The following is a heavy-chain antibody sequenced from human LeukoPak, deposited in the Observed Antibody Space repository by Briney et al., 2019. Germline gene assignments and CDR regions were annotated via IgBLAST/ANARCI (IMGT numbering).Heavy chain of an antibody. J-gene: IGHJ5*02. Sequence: ARSLTLSWAAYRFTFGGFSMHWIRQAPRRGREYVSAINGNGDKTFYTDSVRGRFTIFRDNSKNTLFLQMGSLRGEDTALYFCARIGMENFYDLWGQGTLVTVS. V-gene: IGHV3-64*02. CDR1: RFTFGGFS. CDR3: ARIGMENFYDL. CDR2: INGNGDKT. D-gene: IGHD2/OR15-2a*01.